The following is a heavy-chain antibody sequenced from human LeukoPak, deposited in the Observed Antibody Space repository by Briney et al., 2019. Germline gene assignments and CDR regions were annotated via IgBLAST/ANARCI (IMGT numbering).Heavy chain of an antibody. J-gene: IGHJ4*02. V-gene: IGHV6-1*01. CDR3: AKGKWALFDC. CDR1: GDSVSSNSAA. D-gene: IGHD1-26*01. CDR2: TYYRSKWYN. Sequence: SQTLSLTCDISGDSVSSNSAAWNWIRQSPSRGLEWLGRTYYRSKWYNDYAVSLKSRMTINADTSKNQFSLQLNSVTPEDTAVYYCAKGKWALFDCWGQGTLVIVSS.